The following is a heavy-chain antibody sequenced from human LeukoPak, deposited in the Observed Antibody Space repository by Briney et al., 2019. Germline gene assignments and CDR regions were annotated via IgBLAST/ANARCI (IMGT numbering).Heavy chain of an antibody. CDR1: GFTFSSFA. V-gene: IGHV3-23*01. J-gene: IGHJ4*02. D-gene: IGHD2-2*01. Sequence: GGSLRLSCAASGFTFSSFAMSWVRQAPGKGLEWVSAISGSGGSAYYADSVKGRFTVSRDNSKNTLYLQMNSLRAEDTAVYYCANSPAYCSSTTCAEGDYWGQGTLVTVSS. CDR3: ANSPAYCSSTTCAEGDY. CDR2: ISGSGGSA.